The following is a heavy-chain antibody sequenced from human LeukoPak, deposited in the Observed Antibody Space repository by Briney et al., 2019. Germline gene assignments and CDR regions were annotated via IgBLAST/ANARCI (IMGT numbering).Heavy chain of an antibody. D-gene: IGHD3-9*01. CDR1: GCTFSSYA. Sequence: GGSLRLSCAVSGCTFSSYAMSWVRQAPGKGLEWVSAISGSGGSTYYADSVRGRFTISRDNSKNTLYLQMNSLRAEDTAVYYCEKDFEVAYWGQRTLVTVSS. V-gene: IGHV3-23*01. CDR2: ISGSGGST. J-gene: IGHJ4*02. CDR3: EKDFEVAY.